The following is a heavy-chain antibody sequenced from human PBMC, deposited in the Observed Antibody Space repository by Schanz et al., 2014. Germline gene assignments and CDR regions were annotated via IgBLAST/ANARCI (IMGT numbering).Heavy chain of an antibody. V-gene: IGHV1-18*01. J-gene: IGHJ6*02. CDR3: ARDPYSASYFPSPPLYGLDV. D-gene: IGHD1-26*01. CDR1: GYTFTRSG. CDR2: IGGSDGNT. Sequence: QVQLVQSGAEVKEPGASVKVSCKASGYTFTRSGISWVRQAPGQGLEWMGWIGGSDGNTNFAQKFQGRVTMTRATSTSTVNMELTSLRSEDTAVYYCARDPYSASYFPSPPLYGLDVWGQGTTVTVSS.